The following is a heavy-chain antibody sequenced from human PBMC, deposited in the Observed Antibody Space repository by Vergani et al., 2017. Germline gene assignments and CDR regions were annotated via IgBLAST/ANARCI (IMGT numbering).Heavy chain of an antibody. V-gene: IGHV4-61*02. J-gene: IGHJ2*01. D-gene: IGHD2/OR15-2a*01. CDR3: ARVFSPSAFWYLDL. CDR1: GDSIDSASCY. Sequence: QLQLQESGPGLVKPSQTLSLTCTVSGDSIDSASCYGSWIRQPAGKGLEWIGRIYASGNTNYNPSLRSRVIMSVDTSKNQISLKLTSVTAADTAVYYCARVFSPSAFWYLDLWGRGTLVTVSS. CDR2: IYASGNT.